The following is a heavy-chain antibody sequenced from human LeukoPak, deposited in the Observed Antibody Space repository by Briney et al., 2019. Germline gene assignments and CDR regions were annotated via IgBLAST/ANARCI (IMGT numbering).Heavy chain of an antibody. CDR1: GFTFSNYA. V-gene: IGHV3-30*04. CDR3: ARDIFGIVGAEVPLCY. J-gene: IGHJ4*02. CDR2: ISYDGSNK. Sequence: GGSLRLSCAASGFTFSNYAMHWVRQAPGKGLEWVALISYDGSNKYYADSVKGRFTISRDNSKNTVYLQVNSLRAEDTAVYYCARDIFGIVGAEVPLCYWGQGTLVTVSS. D-gene: IGHD1-26*01.